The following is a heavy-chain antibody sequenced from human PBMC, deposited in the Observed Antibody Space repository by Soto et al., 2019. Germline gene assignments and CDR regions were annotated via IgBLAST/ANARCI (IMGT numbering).Heavy chain of an antibody. CDR2: IYYSGST. J-gene: IGHJ4*02. D-gene: IGHD5-12*01. V-gene: IGHV4-59*01. CDR3: ARASGYPYYFDY. CDR1: GGSISSYY. Sequence: PSETLSLTCTVSGGSISSYYWSWIRQPPGKGLEWIGYIYYSGSTNYNPSLKSRVTISVDTSKNQFSLKLSSVTAADTAVYYCARASGYPYYFDYWGQGTLVTVSS.